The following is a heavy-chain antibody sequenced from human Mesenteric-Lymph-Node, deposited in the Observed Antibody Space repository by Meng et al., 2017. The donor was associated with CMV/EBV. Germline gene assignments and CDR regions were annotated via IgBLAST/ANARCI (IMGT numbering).Heavy chain of an antibody. Sequence: KVSCKGSGYSFTNYWIGWVRQMPGKGLELMGIIFPDDSETKYSPSFQGQVTISVDKSISTAYLQWNSLKASDTAMYYCARQKMMFDYWGQGTLVTVSS. V-gene: IGHV5-51*01. D-gene: IGHD3-16*01. J-gene: IGHJ4*02. CDR2: IFPDDSET. CDR1: GYSFTNYW. CDR3: ARQKMMFDY.